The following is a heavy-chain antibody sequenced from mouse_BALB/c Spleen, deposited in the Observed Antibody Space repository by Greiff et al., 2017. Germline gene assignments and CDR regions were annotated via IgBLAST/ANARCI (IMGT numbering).Heavy chain of an antibody. CDR2: IWAGGST. Sequence: VKLMESGPGLVAPSQSLSITCTVSGFSLTSYGVHWVRQPPGKGLEWLGVIWAGGSTNYNSALMSRLSISKDNSKSQVFLKMNSLQTDDTAMYYCARAYDYGIDYWGQGTTLTVSS. J-gene: IGHJ2*01. V-gene: IGHV2-9*02. CDR1: GFSLTSYG. CDR3: ARAYDYGIDY. D-gene: IGHD2-4*01.